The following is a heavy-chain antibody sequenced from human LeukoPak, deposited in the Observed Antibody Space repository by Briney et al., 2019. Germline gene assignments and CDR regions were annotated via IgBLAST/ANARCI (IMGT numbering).Heavy chain of an antibody. CDR3: AKEYGASR. CDR1: GFTFSSYW. CDR2: INHNGNVN. Sequence: GGSLRLSCAASGFTFSSYWMNWARQAPGKGLEWVASINHNGNVNYYVDSVKGRFTISRDNAKNSLYLQMSNLRAEDTAVYYCAKEYGASRWGQGTLVTVSS. V-gene: IGHV3-7*03. D-gene: IGHD4/OR15-4a*01. J-gene: IGHJ4*02.